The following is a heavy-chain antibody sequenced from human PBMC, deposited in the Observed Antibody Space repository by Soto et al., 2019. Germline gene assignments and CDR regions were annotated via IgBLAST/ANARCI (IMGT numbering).Heavy chain of an antibody. J-gene: IGHJ4*02. CDR3: AKDQVKGPPWGRYFDQAQPLSGFDY. V-gene: IGHV3-23*01. Sequence: EVQLLESGGGLVQPGGSLRLSCAASGFTFSSYAMSWVRQAPGKGLEWVSAISGSGGSTYYADSGKGRFTISRDNSKNTLYLQMNSLRAEDTAVYYCAKDQVKGPPWGRYFDQAQPLSGFDYWGQGTLVTVSS. CDR2: ISGSGGST. D-gene: IGHD3-9*01. CDR1: GFTFSSYA.